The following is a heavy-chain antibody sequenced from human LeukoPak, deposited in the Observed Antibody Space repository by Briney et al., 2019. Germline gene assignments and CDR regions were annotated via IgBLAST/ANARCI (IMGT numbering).Heavy chain of an antibody. Sequence: SETLSLTCTVSGASISSYYWSWIRQPPEKGLEWIGYIYYSGSTNYNPSLKSRVTISVDTSKNQFSLKLSSVTAADTAVYYCARDGRGYSGYWNFDYWGQGTLVTVSS. V-gene: IGHV4-59*01. J-gene: IGHJ4*02. CDR3: ARDGRGYSGYWNFDY. CDR2: IYYSGST. CDR1: GASISSYY. D-gene: IGHD5-12*01.